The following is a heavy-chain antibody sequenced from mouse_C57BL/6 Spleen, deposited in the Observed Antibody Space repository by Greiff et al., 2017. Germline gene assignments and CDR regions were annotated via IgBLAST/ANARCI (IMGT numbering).Heavy chain of an antibody. CDR2: INPNNGGT. Sequence: VQLQQSGPELVKPGASVKISCKASGYTFTDYYMNWVKQSHGKSLEWIGDINPNNGGTSYNQKFKGKATLTVDKSSSTAYMELRSLTSEDSAVYYCARSWGNLFAYGGQGTLVTVSA. J-gene: IGHJ3*01. V-gene: IGHV1-26*01. CDR1: GYTFTDYY. CDR3: ARSWGNLFAY.